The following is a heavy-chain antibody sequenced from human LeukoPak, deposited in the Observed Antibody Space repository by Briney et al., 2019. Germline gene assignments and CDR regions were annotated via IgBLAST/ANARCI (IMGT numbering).Heavy chain of an antibody. CDR1: GFTFSSYW. CDR2: TEKDGSEK. Sequence: GGSLRLSCAASGFTFSSYWMSWVRQAPGKGLEWVANTEKDGSEKYYVDSVKGRFTISRDNAKTSLYLQMNSLRAEDTAVYYCARDLSGVTGYTYGRGIDYWGQGTLVTVSS. V-gene: IGHV3-7*01. D-gene: IGHD5-18*01. J-gene: IGHJ4*02. CDR3: ARDLSGVTGYTYGRGIDY.